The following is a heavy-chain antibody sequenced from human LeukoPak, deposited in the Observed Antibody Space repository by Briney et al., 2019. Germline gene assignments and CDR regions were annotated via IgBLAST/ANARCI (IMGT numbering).Heavy chain of an antibody. D-gene: IGHD1-26*01. J-gene: IGHJ3*02. CDR2: ISWNSGSI. CDR3: AKVSSGSYYDAAFDI. CDR1: GFTFDDYA. Sequence: GGSLRLSCAASGFTFDDYAMHWVRQAPGKGLEWVSGISWNSGSIGYADSVKGRFTISRDNTKNSLYLQMNSLRAEDMALYYCAKVSSGSYYDAAFDIWGRGTMVTVSS. V-gene: IGHV3-9*03.